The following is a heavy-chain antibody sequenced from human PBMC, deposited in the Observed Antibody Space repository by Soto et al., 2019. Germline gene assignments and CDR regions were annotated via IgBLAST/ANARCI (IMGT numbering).Heavy chain of an antibody. Sequence: EVQLVESGGGLVKPGGSLRLSCAASGFTFSSYSMNWVRQAPGKELEWVSSISSSSSYIYYADSVKGRFTISRDNAKNSLYLQMNSLRAEDTDVYYCARVGYSSRWYYYYGMDVWGQGTTVTVS. D-gene: IGHD6-19*01. CDR3: ARVGYSSRWYYYYGMDV. CDR2: ISSSSSYI. J-gene: IGHJ6*02. V-gene: IGHV3-21*01. CDR1: GFTFSSYS.